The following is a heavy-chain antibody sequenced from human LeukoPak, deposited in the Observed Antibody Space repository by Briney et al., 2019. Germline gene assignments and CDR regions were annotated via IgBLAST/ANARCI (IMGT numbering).Heavy chain of an antibody. Sequence: GGSLRPSCAASGFTFSNYWMHWVRQAPGKGLVWVSRINIDGGTISYADSVKGRFTISRDNAKNTLYLQMNSLRAEDTAVYYCARDRWAAAGTGMGYWGQGTLVTVSS. V-gene: IGHV3-74*01. J-gene: IGHJ4*02. CDR3: ARDRWAAAGTGMGY. D-gene: IGHD6-13*01. CDR1: GFTFSNYW. CDR2: INIDGGTI.